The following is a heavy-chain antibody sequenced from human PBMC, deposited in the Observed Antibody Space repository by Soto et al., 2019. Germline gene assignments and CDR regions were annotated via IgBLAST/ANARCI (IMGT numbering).Heavy chain of an antibody. V-gene: IGHV3-30*14. CDR3: ARDRVESGYPEYFQH. CDR1: GFTFSNEA. Sequence: GGSLRLSCAASGFTFSNEAMHWVRQAPGKGLEWVAVISYDGSKKYDADSVKGRFTISRDNSKNTLYLQMNSLRAEDTAVYYCARDRVESGYPEYFQHWGQGTLVTVSS. D-gene: IGHD3-22*01. J-gene: IGHJ1*01. CDR2: ISYDGSKK.